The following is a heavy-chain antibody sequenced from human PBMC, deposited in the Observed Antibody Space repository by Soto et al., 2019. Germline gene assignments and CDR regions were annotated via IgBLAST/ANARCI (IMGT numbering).Heavy chain of an antibody. J-gene: IGHJ6*02. Sequence: SETLSLTCTVSGGSISSGGYYWSWIRQHPGKGLEWIGYIYYSGSTYYNPSLKSRVTISVDTSKNQFSLKLSSVTAADTAVYYCARAEGDGSGSYLRSNYYYYGMDVWGQGTTVTVSS. D-gene: IGHD3-10*01. CDR3: ARAEGDGSGSYLRSNYYYYGMDV. CDR2: IYYSGST. CDR1: GGSISSGGYY. V-gene: IGHV4-31*03.